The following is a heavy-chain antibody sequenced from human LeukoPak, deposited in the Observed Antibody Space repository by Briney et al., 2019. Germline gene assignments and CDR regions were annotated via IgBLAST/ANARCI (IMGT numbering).Heavy chain of an antibody. V-gene: IGHV3-30*18. Sequence: GGSLRLSCAASGFTFSSYGMHWVPQAPGKGLEWVAVISYDGFNKYYADSVKGRFTISRDNSKNTLYLQMNSLGAEDTAVYYCAKDMRPGNSYGYGSAFDYWGQGTLVTVSS. CDR3: AKDMRPGNSYGYGSAFDY. CDR2: ISYDGFNK. CDR1: GFTFSSYG. J-gene: IGHJ4*02. D-gene: IGHD5-18*01.